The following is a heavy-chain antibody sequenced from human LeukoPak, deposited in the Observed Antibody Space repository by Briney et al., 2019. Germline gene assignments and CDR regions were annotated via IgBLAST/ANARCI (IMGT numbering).Heavy chain of an antibody. Sequence: SETLSLTCAVYGGSFSGYYWSWIRQPPGKGLEWIGYIYYSGSTNYNPSLKSRVTISVDTSKNQFSLKLSSVTAADTAVYYCARVLSDFWSGPLLGMDVWGQGTTVTVSS. CDR3: ARVLSDFWSGPLLGMDV. CDR1: GGSFSGYY. D-gene: IGHD3-3*01. CDR2: IYYSGST. J-gene: IGHJ6*02. V-gene: IGHV4-59*01.